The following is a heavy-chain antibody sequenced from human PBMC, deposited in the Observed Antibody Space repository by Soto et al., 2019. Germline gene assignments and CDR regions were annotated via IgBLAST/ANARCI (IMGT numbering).Heavy chain of an antibody. J-gene: IGHJ6*03. V-gene: IGHV1-3*01. D-gene: IGHD2-15*01. Sequence: QVQIVQSAAEVKKPGASVKVSCKASGYTFTKYPIHWVRQAPGQRLEWMGWINAGDGNTRYSQRFQGRITIIRDTSASTDYMELSSLRSEDTAVYFCARETSQEVLTAHYMDVWRKGTTVIVSS. CDR2: INAGDGNT. CDR3: ARETSQEVLTAHYMDV. CDR1: GYTFTKYP.